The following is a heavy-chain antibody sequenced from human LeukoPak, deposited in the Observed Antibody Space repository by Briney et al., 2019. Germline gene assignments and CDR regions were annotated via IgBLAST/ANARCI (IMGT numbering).Heavy chain of an antibody. J-gene: IGHJ6*03. CDR3: AREGAAPSYSYMDV. D-gene: IGHD1-26*01. CDR2: IYPSGST. CDR1: GGSISSGSYH. Sequence: SETLSLTCTVSGGSISSGSYHWSWLRQPAGKALEWIGRIYPSGSTNYDPSLKSRVTISVDTSKNQFSLKLSSVTAADTAVYYCAREGAAPSYSYMDVWGKGPAVTISS. V-gene: IGHV4-61*02.